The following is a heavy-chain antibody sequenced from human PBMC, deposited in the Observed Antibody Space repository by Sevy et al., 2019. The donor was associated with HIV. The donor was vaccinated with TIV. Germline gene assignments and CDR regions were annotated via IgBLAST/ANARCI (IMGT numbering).Heavy chain of an antibody. V-gene: IGHV4-34*01. Sequence: GSLRLSCAVYGGSFSGYYWSWIRQPPGKGLEWIGEINHSGSTNYNPSLKTRVTISVDTSNNQFSLKLSSVTAADTAVYYCARVADSRSFYGMDVWGQGTTVTVSS. J-gene: IGHJ6*02. CDR2: INHSGST. CDR3: ARVADSRSFYGMDV. CDR1: GGSFSGYY. D-gene: IGHD1-26*01.